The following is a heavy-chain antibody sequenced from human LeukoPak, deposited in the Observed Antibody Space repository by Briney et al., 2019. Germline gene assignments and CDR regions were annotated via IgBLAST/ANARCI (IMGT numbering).Heavy chain of an antibody. Sequence: GESLKISCKGSGYSFTSYWISWVRQMPGKGLEWMGSIDPSDSYTNYSPSFQGHVNISADKSISTAYLQWSSLKASDTAMYYCASLYPYSSSWYDYWGQGTLVTVSS. CDR2: IDPSDSYT. J-gene: IGHJ4*02. V-gene: IGHV5-10-1*01. CDR1: GYSFTSYW. D-gene: IGHD6-13*01. CDR3: ASLYPYSSSWYDY.